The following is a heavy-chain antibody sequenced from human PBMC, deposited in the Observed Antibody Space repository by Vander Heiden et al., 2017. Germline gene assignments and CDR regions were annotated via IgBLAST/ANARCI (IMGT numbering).Heavy chain of an antibody. J-gene: IGHJ4*01. D-gene: IGHD3-10*01. CDR3: ASQAFGELLPDD. CDR2: IYHSGST. V-gene: IGHV4-30-2*01. CDR1: GGSISSGGYS. Sequence: QLQLQESGSGLVKPSQTLSLTCAVSGGSISSGGYSWSWIRQPPGKCLEWIGYIYHSGSTYYNPSLKSRVTISVDRSKKQCSLKLRSVTAADTAVYYWASQAFGELLPDDWGHVTMVTVSS.